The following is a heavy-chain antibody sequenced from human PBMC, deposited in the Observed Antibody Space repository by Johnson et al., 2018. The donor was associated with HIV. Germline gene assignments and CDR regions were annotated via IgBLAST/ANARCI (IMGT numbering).Heavy chain of an antibody. CDR2: INHDVSAI. CDR1: GFIFSNYP. D-gene: IGHD2-21*02. Sequence: VQLVESGGGVVQPGRSQRLSCAASGFIFSNYPMHWVRQAPGKGPEWVANINHDVSAIHYVDSVKGRFTISRDNSKNTLYLQMNSLRAEDTAVYYCARDPGNLYCAGDCYPEDAFDIWGQGTMVTVSS. V-gene: IGHV3-7*03. CDR3: ARDPGNLYCAGDCYPEDAFDI. J-gene: IGHJ3*02.